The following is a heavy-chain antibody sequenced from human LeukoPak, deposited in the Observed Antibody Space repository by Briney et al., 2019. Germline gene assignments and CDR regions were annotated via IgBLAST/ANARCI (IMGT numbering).Heavy chain of an antibody. V-gene: IGHV4-38-2*01. CDR1: GDSLSSGYY. CDR2: VYHTGST. Sequence: SETLSLTCLVSGDSLSSGYYWWWVRPPPGRGLGCVGIVYHTGSTYYNPSVKTRITLFVDTLTNQFSLKLRSVTAADAAMYYCVRPLGNYSPFYFDHWGQGKLVTVSS. D-gene: IGHD1-7*01. J-gene: IGHJ4*02. CDR3: VRPLGNYSPFYFDH.